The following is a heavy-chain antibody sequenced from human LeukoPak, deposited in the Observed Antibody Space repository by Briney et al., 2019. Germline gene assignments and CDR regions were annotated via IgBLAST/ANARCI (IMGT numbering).Heavy chain of an antibody. CDR3: AKDKYDILTGYAN. J-gene: IGHJ4*02. CDR2: ISYDGSNK. CDR1: GFTFSSYG. V-gene: IGHV3-30*18. D-gene: IGHD3-9*01. Sequence: GRSLRLSCAASGFTFSSYGMHWVRQAPGKGLEWVAVISYDGSNKYYADSVKGRFTISRDNSKNTLYLQMNSLRAEDTAVYYCAKDKYDILTGYANWGQGTLVTVSS.